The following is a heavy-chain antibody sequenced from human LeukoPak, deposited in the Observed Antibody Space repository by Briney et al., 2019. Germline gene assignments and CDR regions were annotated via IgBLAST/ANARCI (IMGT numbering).Heavy chain of an antibody. CDR1: GGSFSGYY. CDR3: ARGPYYDFWSGYPSRYYYYYYGMDV. D-gene: IGHD3-3*01. Sequence: SETLSLTCAVYGGSFSGYYWSWIRQPPGKGLEWIGEINHSGSTNYNPSLKSRVTISVDTSKNQFSLKLSSVTAADTAVYYCARGPYYDFWSGYPSRYYYYYYGMDVWGQGTTVTVSS. J-gene: IGHJ6*02. CDR2: INHSGST. V-gene: IGHV4-34*01.